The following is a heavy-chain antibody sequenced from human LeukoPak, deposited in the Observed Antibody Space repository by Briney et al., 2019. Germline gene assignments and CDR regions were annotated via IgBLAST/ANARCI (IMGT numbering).Heavy chain of an antibody. CDR1: GGSISNYY. CDR3: ARDAPGGAALNY. V-gene: IGHV4-59*01. CDR2: IYDGGTT. Sequence: PSETLSLTCTVSGGSISNYYWNWIRQPPGKGLEWIGFIYDGGTTNDNPSLKSRVTLSLDTSKNQFSLKLTSVTAADTAVYFCARDAPGGAALNYWGQGTLVTVST. J-gene: IGHJ4*02. D-gene: IGHD3-16*01.